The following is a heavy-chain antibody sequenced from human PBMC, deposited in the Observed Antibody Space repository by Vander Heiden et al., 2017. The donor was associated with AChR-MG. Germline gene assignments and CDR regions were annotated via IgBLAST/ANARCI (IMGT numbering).Heavy chain of an antibody. J-gene: IGHJ5*02. CDR1: GGSLSSGGYY. CDR3: ARDFGSYYYDSSGYSWFDP. Sequence: QVQLQESGPGLVKPSQTLSLTCTVSGGSLSSGGYYWSWIRQHPGKGLEWIGYIYYSGSTYYNPSLKSRVTISVDTSKNQFSLKLSSVTAADTAVYYCARDFGSYYYDSSGYSWFDPWGQGTLVTVSS. V-gene: IGHV4-31*03. CDR2: IYYSGST. D-gene: IGHD3-22*01.